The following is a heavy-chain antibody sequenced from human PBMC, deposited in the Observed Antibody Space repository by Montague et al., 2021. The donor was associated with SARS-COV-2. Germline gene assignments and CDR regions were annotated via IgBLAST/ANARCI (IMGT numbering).Heavy chain of an antibody. CDR2: TYYRSKWYN. D-gene: IGHD5-18*01. V-gene: IGHV6-1*01. CDR3: ARDTRIQLWFDRDYYYGMDV. J-gene: IGHJ6*02. Sequence: CAISGDSVSRNSAAWNWIRHSPSRGLEWLGRTYYRSKWYNDYAVSVKSRITINPDTSKNQFSLQLNSVTPEDTAVYYCARDTRIQLWFDRDYYYGMDVWGQGTTVTVSS. CDR1: GDSVSRNSAA.